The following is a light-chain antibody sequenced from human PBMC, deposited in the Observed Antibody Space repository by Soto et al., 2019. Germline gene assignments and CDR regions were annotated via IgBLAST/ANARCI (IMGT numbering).Light chain of an antibody. V-gene: IGKV3-20*01. Sequence: EIVLTQSPATLSLSPGERATLSCRASQTVRNNYLAWYQQKPGQAPRLLIYDASSRATGIPDRFCGGGSGTDFTLTISRLEPEDFAVYYCQQFSSYPLTFGGGTKVDIK. J-gene: IGKJ4*01. CDR1: QTVRNNY. CDR3: QQFSSYPLT. CDR2: DAS.